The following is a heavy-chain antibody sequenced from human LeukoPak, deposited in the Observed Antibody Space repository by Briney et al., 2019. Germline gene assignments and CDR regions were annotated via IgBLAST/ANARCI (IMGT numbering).Heavy chain of an antibody. CDR3: AVCSGGSCYSGVAFDI. Sequence: PSETLSLTCTVSGGSISSYYWSWIRQPPGKGLEWIGYIYYSGSTNYNPSLKSRVTISVDTSKNQFSLKLSSVTAADTAVYYCAVCSGGSCYSGVAFDIWGQGTMVTVSS. D-gene: IGHD2-15*01. CDR2: IYYSGST. J-gene: IGHJ3*02. V-gene: IGHV4-59*01. CDR1: GGSISSYY.